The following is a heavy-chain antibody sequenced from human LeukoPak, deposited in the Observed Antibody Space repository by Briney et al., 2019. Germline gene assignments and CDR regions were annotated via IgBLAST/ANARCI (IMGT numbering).Heavy chain of an antibody. V-gene: IGHV3-23*01. Sequence: GGSLILSGASSGFAISSYTMSGARQPPGEGLEWVSVISRRDDYTYYADSVKGRFTISRDNSKNTLYLQMNTLRATATAVYYCANIYRSGSVHEFWGQGTLVTVSS. CDR1: GFAISSYT. CDR2: ISRRDDYT. J-gene: IGHJ4*02. D-gene: IGHD3-10*01. CDR3: ANIYRSGSVHEF.